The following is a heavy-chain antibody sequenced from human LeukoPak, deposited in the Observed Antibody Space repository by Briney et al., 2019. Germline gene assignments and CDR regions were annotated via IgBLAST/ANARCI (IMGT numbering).Heavy chain of an antibody. CDR2: IDCSDSYS. J-gene: IGHJ6*02. Sequence: GESLKISCKGSGYSFPTYWISWVRQIPGKGLEWMGRIDCSDSYSNYSPSFKGHVTISADKSTGTAYLQWSSLKASDTALDYCARHSGSGMDVWGQGTTVTVSS. D-gene: IGHD3-22*01. CDR1: GYSFPTYW. CDR3: ARHSGSGMDV. V-gene: IGHV5-10-1*01.